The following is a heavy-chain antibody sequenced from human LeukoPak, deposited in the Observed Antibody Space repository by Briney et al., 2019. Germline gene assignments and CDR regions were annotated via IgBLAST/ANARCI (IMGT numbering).Heavy chain of an antibody. CDR2: IYYSGST. Sequence: PSQTLSLTCTVSGGSISSGDYYWSWIRQPPGKGLEWIGYIYYSGSTYYNPSLKSRVTISVDTSKNQFSLKLSSVTAADTAVYYCARVPYYYGSGSFDYWGQGTLVTVSS. CDR1: GGSISSGDYY. CDR3: ARVPYYYGSGSFDY. J-gene: IGHJ4*02. D-gene: IGHD3-10*01. V-gene: IGHV4-30-4*01.